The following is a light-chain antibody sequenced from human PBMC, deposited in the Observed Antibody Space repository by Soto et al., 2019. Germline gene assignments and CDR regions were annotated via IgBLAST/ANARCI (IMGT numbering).Light chain of an antibody. CDR3: QQYGSSPQT. J-gene: IGKJ1*01. Sequence: EVLMRQSPDTLYVSPGERVTLSCRASQSVSSSYLAWYQQKPVQAPRLLIYGASSRATRIHDRFSGSGSGTDFTLTISRLEPEDFAVYYCQQYGSSPQTFGQGTKVDIK. V-gene: IGKV3-20*01. CDR2: GAS. CDR1: QSVSSSY.